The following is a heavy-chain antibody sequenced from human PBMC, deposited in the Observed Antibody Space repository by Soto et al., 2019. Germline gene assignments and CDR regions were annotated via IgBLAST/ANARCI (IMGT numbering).Heavy chain of an antibody. CDR2: IYYSGST. D-gene: IGHD3-3*01. V-gene: IGHV4-31*03. CDR3: ARGYYDFWSGYFLWYFDL. CDR1: GGSISSGGYY. J-gene: IGHJ2*01. Sequence: QVQLQESGPGLVKPSQTLSLTCTVSGGSISSGGYYWSWIRQRPGKGLEWIGYIYYSGSTYYNPSLKSRVTISVDTSKNQFSLKLSSVTAADTAVYYCARGYYDFWSGYFLWYFDLWGRGTLVTVSS.